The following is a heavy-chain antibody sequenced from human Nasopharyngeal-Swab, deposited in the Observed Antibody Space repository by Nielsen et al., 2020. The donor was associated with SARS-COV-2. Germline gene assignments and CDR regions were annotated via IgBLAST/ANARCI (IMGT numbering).Heavy chain of an antibody. J-gene: IGHJ6*02. CDR3: GSSSWYNYYGMDV. CDR1: GYTFTSYY. V-gene: IGHV1-46*03. CDR2: INPSGGST. D-gene: IGHD6-13*01. Sequence: ASVKVSCKASGYTFTSYYMHWVRQAPGQGLEWMGIINPSGGSTSYAQKFQGRVTMTRDTSTSTVYMELSSLRSEDTAVYYCGSSSWYNYYGMDVWGQGTTVTVFS.